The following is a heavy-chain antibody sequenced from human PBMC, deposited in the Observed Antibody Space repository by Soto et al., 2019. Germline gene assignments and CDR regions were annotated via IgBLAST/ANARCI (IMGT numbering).Heavy chain of an antibody. D-gene: IGHD3-10*01. Sequence: PGGSLRLSCIGSGFTFSDYAMSWFRQAPGKGLEWVGFIRRTAYGGTTEYAASVKGRFTISRDDSKNTAYLQLNSLKTEDTAVYYCTKERLYLGSGSHYHLNDYWGPGSLVTVSS. V-gene: IGHV3-49*03. CDR3: TKERLYLGSGSHYHLNDY. J-gene: IGHJ4*02. CDR2: IRRTAYGGTT. CDR1: GFTFSDYA.